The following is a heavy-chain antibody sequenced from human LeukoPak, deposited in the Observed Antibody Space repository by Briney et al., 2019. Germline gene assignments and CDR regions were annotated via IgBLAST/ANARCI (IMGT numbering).Heavy chain of an antibody. J-gene: IGHJ4*02. CDR2: IYYTGGT. D-gene: IGHD6-19*01. Sequence: SETLSLTCTVPGGSIASNYWTWIRQPPGKGLEYIGYIYYTGGTNYNPSLKSRVTISVDTSKNQFSLKLTSVTAADTAVYFCAKYGNSGWVIDNWGQGTLVTVSS. CDR3: AKYGNSGWVIDN. V-gene: IGHV4-59*08. CDR1: GGSIASNY.